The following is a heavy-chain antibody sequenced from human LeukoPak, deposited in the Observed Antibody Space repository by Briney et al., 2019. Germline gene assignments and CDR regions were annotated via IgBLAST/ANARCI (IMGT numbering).Heavy chain of an antibody. D-gene: IGHD2-21*02. CDR1: GYTFTGYY. Sequence: ASVKVSCKASGYTFTGYYMHWVRPAPGQGLEWMGWINPNSGGTNYAQKFQGRVTMTRDTSISTAYMELSRLRSDDTAVYYCARAPVVVTAIPPYYYYMDVWGKGTTVTVSS. V-gene: IGHV1-2*02. CDR2: INPNSGGT. CDR3: ARAPVVVTAIPPYYYYMDV. J-gene: IGHJ6*03.